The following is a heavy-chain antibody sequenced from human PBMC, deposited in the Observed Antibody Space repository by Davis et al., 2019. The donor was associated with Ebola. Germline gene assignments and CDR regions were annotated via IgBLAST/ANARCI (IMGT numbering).Heavy chain of an antibody. J-gene: IGHJ5*02. V-gene: IGHV1-69*04. CDR3: ARAVHGPYSSSDNWFDP. CDR2: IIPILGIA. D-gene: IGHD6-6*01. CDR1: GGTFSSYA. Sequence: AASVKVSCKASGGTFSSYAISWVRQAPGQGLEWMGRIIPILGIANYAQKFQGRVTITADESTSTAYMELSSLRSEDTAVYYCARAVHGPYSSSDNWFDPWGQGTLVTVSS.